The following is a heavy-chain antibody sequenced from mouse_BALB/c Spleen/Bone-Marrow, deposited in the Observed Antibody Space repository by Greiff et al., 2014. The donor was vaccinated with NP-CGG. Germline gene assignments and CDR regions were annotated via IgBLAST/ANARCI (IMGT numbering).Heavy chain of an antibody. CDR2: ISSGGSYT. CDR3: AGQYGNLGVMDY. V-gene: IGHV5-6*01. D-gene: IGHD2-1*01. Sequence: EVKLVESGGDLVKPGGSLKLSCAASGFTFSRYGMSWVRQTPDKRLEWVANISSGGSYTYYPDSVKGRFTISRDNAKNTLYLHMSSLKSEDTAMYYCAGQYGNLGVMDYWGQGTSVTVSS. CDR1: GFTFSRYG. J-gene: IGHJ4*01.